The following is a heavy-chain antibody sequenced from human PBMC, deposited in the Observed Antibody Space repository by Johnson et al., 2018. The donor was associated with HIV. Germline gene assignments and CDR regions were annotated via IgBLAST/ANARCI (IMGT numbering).Heavy chain of an antibody. CDR3: ARVIHSMIDAFDI. CDR2: ISYDGSNK. Sequence: QVQLVESGGGVVQPGRSLRLSCAASGFTFNSYGMHWVRQAPGKGLEWVAVISYDGSNKYYADSVKGRFTSSRYNSKNSLYLQMHSLSAEDTALYSCARVIHSMIDAFDIWGQGTMVTVFS. D-gene: IGHD2/OR15-2a*01. CDR1: GFTFNSYG. V-gene: IGHV3-30*03. J-gene: IGHJ3*02.